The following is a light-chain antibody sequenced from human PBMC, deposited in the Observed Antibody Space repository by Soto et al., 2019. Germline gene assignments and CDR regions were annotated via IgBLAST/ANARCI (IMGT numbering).Light chain of an antibody. V-gene: IGKV3-20*01. J-gene: IGKJ2*01. CDR2: GAS. CDR3: QQYDTSPTGI. CDR1: QSVSSNF. Sequence: EIVLTQSPGTLSLSPGETVTLSCRASQSVSSNFLAWYQHKPGQAPRLLIYGASSRATGIPDRFSGSGSGTDFTLTISGLEPEDFAVYFCQQYDTSPTGIFGQGTKLEIK.